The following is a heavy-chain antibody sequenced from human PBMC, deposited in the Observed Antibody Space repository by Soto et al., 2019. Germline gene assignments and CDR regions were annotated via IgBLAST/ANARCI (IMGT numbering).Heavy chain of an antibody. CDR2: INHSGST. Sequence: PSETLSLTCAVYGGSFSGYYWSWIRQPPGKGLEWIGEINHSGSTNYNPSLKRRVTISVDTSKNQFSLKLSSVTAADTAVYYCARCTNVYYYDSKGPCCFDYWGQGTLVTVSS. CDR1: GGSFSGYY. CDR3: ARCTNVYYYDSKGPCCFDY. V-gene: IGHV4-34*01. J-gene: IGHJ4*01. D-gene: IGHD3-22*01.